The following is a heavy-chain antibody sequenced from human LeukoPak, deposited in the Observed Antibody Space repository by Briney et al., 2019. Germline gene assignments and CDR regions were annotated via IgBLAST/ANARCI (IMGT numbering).Heavy chain of an antibody. D-gene: IGHD5-12*01. CDR1: RFTFRNYA. CDR3: ARGITSGPRRYDVRNFDY. CDR2: ISSDGTNK. Sequence: GGSLRLSCAASRFTFRNYAMHWVRQAPGKGLEWVAVISSDGTNKDYADSVKGRFTISRDNAKNSLYLQMNSLRAEDTAVYYCARGITSGPRRYDVRNFDYWGQGTPVTVSS. J-gene: IGHJ4*02. V-gene: IGHV3-30*04.